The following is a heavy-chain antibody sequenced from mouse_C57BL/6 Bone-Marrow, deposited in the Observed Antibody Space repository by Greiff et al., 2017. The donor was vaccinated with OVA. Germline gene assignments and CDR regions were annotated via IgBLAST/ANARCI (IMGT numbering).Heavy chain of an antibody. CDR2: IHPNSGST. D-gene: IGHD5-1*01. J-gene: IGHJ4*01. Sequence: VQLQQSGPELVKPGASVKLSCKASGYTFTSYWMHWVKQRPGQGLEWIGMIHPNSGSTNYNEKFKSKATLTVDKSSSTAYMQLSSLTSEDSAVYYCARDGSNYAMDYWGQGTSVTVSS. CDR1: GYTFTSYW. CDR3: ARDGSNYAMDY. V-gene: IGHV1-64*01.